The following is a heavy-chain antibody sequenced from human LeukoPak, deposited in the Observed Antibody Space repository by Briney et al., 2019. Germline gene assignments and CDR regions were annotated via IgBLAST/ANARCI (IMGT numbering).Heavy chain of an antibody. CDR1: GFTFSRYA. J-gene: IGHJ4*02. V-gene: IGHV3-64D*06. CDR2: ISSNGGST. CDR3: VKDGGYSGYETFGY. Sequence: QSGGSLRLSCSASGFTFSRYAMHWVRQAPGKGLEYVSAISSNGGSTYYADSVKGRFTISRDNSKNTLYLQVSSLRAEDTAVYYCVKDGGYSGYETFGYWGQGTLVTVSS. D-gene: IGHD5-12*01.